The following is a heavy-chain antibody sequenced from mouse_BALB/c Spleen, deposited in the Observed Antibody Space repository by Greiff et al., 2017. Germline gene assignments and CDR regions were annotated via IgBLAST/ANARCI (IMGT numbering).Heavy chain of an antibody. CDR1: GFSLTSYG. Sequence: VMLVESGPGLVAPSQSLSITCTVSGFSLTSYGVHWVRQPPGKGLEWLGVIWAGGSTNYNSALMSRLSISKDNSKSQVFLKMNSLQTDDTAMYYCARDDDYDVNAMDYWGQGTSVTVSS. D-gene: IGHD2-4*01. V-gene: IGHV2-9*02. J-gene: IGHJ4*01. CDR2: IWAGGST. CDR3: ARDDDYDVNAMDY.